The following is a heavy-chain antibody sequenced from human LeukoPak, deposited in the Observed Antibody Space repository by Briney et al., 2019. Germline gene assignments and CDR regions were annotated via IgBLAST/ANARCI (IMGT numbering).Heavy chain of an antibody. D-gene: IGHD1-26*01. CDR3: ARGWHDGSYRFDY. V-gene: IGHV4-59*01. CDR2: IYSSGST. J-gene: IGHJ4*01. CDR1: GGSITGYY. Sequence: SETLSLTCTVSGGSITGYYWSWIRQPPGKGLEWIAYIYSSGSTNYNPSLKSRVTILVDTSRNQFSLKLSSVTAADTAMYYCARGWHDGSYRFDYWGRGTLITVSS.